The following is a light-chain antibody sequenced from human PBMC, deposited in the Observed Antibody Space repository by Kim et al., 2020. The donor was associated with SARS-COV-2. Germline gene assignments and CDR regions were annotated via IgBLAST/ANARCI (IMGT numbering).Light chain of an antibody. CDR2: DEN. Sequence: ALGHTVRITCQGDSLRKYYASWYQQKPGQAPVLVICDENNRPSGIPDRFSGSSSGNTASLTITGAQAEDEADYYCNSRDSTGYHVVFGGGTQLTVL. CDR1: SLRKYY. V-gene: IGLV3-19*01. CDR3: NSRDSTGYHVV. J-gene: IGLJ3*02.